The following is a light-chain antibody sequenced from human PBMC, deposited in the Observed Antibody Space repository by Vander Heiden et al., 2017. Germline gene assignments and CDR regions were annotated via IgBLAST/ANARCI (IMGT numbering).Light chain of an antibody. CDR1: QSISSY. Sequence: DIQMTQSPSSLSADVGDRVTITCRASQSISSYLNWYQQKPGKVPKVLIYAASNLQSGVPSRCSGGGSGTDFTLTISSLQPEDFATYYCQQSYRTLMYTFGQGTKLEIK. V-gene: IGKV1-39*01. CDR2: AAS. CDR3: QQSYRTLMYT. J-gene: IGKJ2*01.